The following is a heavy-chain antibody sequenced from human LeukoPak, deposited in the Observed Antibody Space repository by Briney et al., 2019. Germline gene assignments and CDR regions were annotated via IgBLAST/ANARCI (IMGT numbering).Heavy chain of an antibody. CDR2: IYTSGST. D-gene: IGHD1-26*01. Sequence: SETLSLTCTVSGGSISSYYWSWIPQPAGKGLKWIGRIYTSGSTNYNPSLKSRVTMSVDTSKNQFSLKLSSLTAADTAVSYCARGTGIAGASFDYWGQGTLVTVSS. J-gene: IGHJ4*02. CDR1: GGSISSYY. CDR3: ARGTGIAGASFDY. V-gene: IGHV4-4*07.